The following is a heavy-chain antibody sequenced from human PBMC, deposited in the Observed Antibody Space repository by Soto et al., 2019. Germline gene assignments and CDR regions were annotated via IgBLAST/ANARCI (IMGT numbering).Heavy chain of an antibody. V-gene: IGHV3-23*01. CDR1: GFTFSSYX. CDR3: AKAVDXSXXFDI. J-gene: IGHJ3*02. CDR2: ICGSGGST. Sequence: XGSLRLSXXXSGFTFSSYXXXXXXXXPGKXLEWVSAICGSGGSTYYADSVKGRFTISRDNSKNTLYLQMNSLRAEDTAXXYCAKAVDXSXXFDIWXQGTMVTVSS.